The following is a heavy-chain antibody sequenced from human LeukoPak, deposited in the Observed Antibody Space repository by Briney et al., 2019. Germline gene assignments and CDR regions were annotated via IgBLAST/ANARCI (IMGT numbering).Heavy chain of an antibody. CDR3: ARGGRPDY. CDR2: IKEDGREK. Sequence: PGGSLRLSCATSGFTFSGSWMSWVRQAPGKGLECVANIKEDGREKYYVDSVKGRFTISRDNAKNSLYLQMSSLRAEDTAVYYCARGGRPDYWGQGTLVTVSS. D-gene: IGHD3-10*01. V-gene: IGHV3-7*01. CDR1: GFTFSGSW. J-gene: IGHJ4*02.